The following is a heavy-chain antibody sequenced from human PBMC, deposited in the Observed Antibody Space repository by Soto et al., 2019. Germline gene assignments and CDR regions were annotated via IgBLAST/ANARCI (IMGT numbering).Heavy chain of an antibody. D-gene: IGHD6-19*01. V-gene: IGHV1-69*02. Sequence: QVQLVQSGAEVKKPGSSVKVSCKASGGTFSSYTISWVRQAPGQGLEWMGRIIPILGIANYAQKFQGRVTITADTSTRTAYMELSSLRSEDTAVYYCDLAVVNGNFDYWGQGTLVTVSS. CDR1: GGTFSSYT. CDR3: DLAVVNGNFDY. J-gene: IGHJ4*02. CDR2: IIPILGIA.